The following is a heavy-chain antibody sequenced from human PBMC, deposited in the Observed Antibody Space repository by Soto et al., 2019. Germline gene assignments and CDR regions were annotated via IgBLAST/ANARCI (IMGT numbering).Heavy chain of an antibody. Sequence: SETLSLTCTVSGGSISSGDYYWSWIRQPPGKGLEWIGYIYYSGSTYYNPSLKSRVTISVDTSKNQFSLKLSSVTAADTAVYYCARAPVVISRRYFDYWGQGTLVTVSS. V-gene: IGHV4-30-4*01. CDR2: IYYSGST. CDR3: ARAPVVISRRYFDY. CDR1: GGSISSGDYY. J-gene: IGHJ4*02. D-gene: IGHD2-15*01.